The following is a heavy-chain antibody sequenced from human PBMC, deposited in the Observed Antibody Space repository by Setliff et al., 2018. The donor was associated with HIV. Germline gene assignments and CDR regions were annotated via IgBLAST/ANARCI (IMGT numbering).Heavy chain of an antibody. D-gene: IGHD6-19*01. CDR3: ARLPLAVAGKGRGAFDI. CDR2: IYYSGST. J-gene: IGHJ3*02. V-gene: IGHV4-61*03. Sequence: PSETLSLTCSVSGGSVSNGDYYWSWIRQPPGKGLEWIGYIYYSGSTNYNPSLESRVSISVDTSKNHFSLKLSSVTAADTAVYYCARLPLAVAGKGRGAFDIWGQGTMVTVSS. CDR1: GGSVSNGDYY.